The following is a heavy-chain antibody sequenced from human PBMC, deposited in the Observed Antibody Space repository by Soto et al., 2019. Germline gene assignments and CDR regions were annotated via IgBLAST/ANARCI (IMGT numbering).Heavy chain of an antibody. J-gene: IGHJ5*02. CDR3: ARVVIYCSSTSCSYNWFDP. D-gene: IGHD2-2*01. Sequence: SETLSLTCTVSGGSISSGGYYWSWIRQHPGKGLEWIGYIYYSGSTYYNPSLKSRVTISVDTSKNQFSLKLSSVTAADTAVYYCARVVIYCSSTSCSYNWFDPWGQGTLVTVSS. V-gene: IGHV4-31*03. CDR2: IYYSGST. CDR1: GGSISSGGYY.